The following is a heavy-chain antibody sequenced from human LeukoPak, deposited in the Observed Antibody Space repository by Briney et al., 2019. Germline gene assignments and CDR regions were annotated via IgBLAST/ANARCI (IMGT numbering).Heavy chain of an antibody. V-gene: IGHV3-30*04. CDR2: ISYDGSNK. D-gene: IGHD6-19*01. CDR3: ARDGFRKAVAALVY. Sequence: GGSLRLSCAASGFTFSSYAMHWVRQAPGKGLEWVAVISYDGSNKYYADSVKGRFTISRDNSKNTLYLQMNSLRAEDTAVYYCARDGFRKAVAALVYWGQGTLVTVSS. CDR1: GFTFSSYA. J-gene: IGHJ4*02.